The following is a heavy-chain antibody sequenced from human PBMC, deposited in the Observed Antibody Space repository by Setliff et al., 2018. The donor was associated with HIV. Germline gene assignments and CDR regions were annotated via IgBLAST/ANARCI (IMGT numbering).Heavy chain of an antibody. D-gene: IGHD1-1*01. CDR3: ARVPAPNPTAYSYGMDV. J-gene: IGHJ6*02. CDR2: ISSTGINK. CDR1: GFTLTDYT. Sequence: LRLSCAASGFTLTDYTMNWVRQAPGKGLEWVSFISSTGINKFHADSVKGRFTISRDNAKNSQYLQMNSLRAEDTAVYYCARVPAPNPTAYSYGMDVGGQGTTVTVSS. V-gene: IGHV3-48*03.